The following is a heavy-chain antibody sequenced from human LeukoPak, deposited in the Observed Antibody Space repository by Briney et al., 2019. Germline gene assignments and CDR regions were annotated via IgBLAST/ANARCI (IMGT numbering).Heavy chain of an antibody. D-gene: IGHD1-26*01. J-gene: IGHJ4*02. V-gene: IGHV3-64*01. Sequence: GGSLRLSCAASGFTFSSYAMHWVRQAPGKGLEYVSAISSNGGSTYYANSVKGRFTISRDNSKNTLYLQMNSLRAEDTAVYYCAKDRGEWELLYDYWGQGTLVTVSS. CDR1: GFTFSSYA. CDR2: ISSNGGST. CDR3: AKDRGEWELLYDY.